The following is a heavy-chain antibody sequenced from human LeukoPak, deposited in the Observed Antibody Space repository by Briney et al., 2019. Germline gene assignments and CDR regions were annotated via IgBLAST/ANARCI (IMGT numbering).Heavy chain of an antibody. Sequence: LETLSLTCAVYGGSFSGYYWSWIRQPPGKGLEWIGEINHSGSTNYNPSLKSRVTISVDTSKNQFSLKLSSVTAADTAVYYCARLIEEEYCSSTSCYLPDYWGQGTLVTVSS. V-gene: IGHV4-34*01. CDR3: ARLIEEEYCSSTSCYLPDY. CDR2: INHSGST. J-gene: IGHJ4*02. D-gene: IGHD2-2*01. CDR1: GGSFSGYY.